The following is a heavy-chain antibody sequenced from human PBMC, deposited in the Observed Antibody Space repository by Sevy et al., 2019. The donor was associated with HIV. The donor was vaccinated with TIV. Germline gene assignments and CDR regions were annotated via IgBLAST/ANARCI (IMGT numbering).Heavy chain of an antibody. V-gene: IGHV3-23*01. J-gene: IGHJ4*02. CDR2: IRGSGGST. D-gene: IGHD3-22*01. CDR3: AKTTMIFDY. Sequence: GGSLRLSCAASGFTFSSYAMSWVRQAPGKGLEWVSFIRGSGGSTYYADSVKGRFTISRDNSKNTLYLQINSLRAEDTALYCYAKTTMIFDYWGQGALVTVSS. CDR1: GFTFSSYA.